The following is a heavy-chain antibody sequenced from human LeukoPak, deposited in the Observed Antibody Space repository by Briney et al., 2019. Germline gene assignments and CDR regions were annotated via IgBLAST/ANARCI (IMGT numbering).Heavy chain of an antibody. J-gene: IGHJ4*02. V-gene: IGHV6-1*01. CDR2: TYYGAKWYN. Sequence: QTLALTCAISVDSVSSNRAAWTWITQSPSRGLQWLGRTYYGAKWYNDYAVCVKSRLTINPDTSKNQFSLQLNSVTPEDTAVYFCARELIHRGGSYPDYWGQGTPVTVSS. D-gene: IGHD1-26*01. CDR3: ARELIHRGGSYPDY. CDR1: VDSVSSNRAA.